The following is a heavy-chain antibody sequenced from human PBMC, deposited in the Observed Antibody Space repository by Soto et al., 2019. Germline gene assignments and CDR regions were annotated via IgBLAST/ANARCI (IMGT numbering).Heavy chain of an antibody. D-gene: IGHD7-27*01. CDR1: GGSISISNW. J-gene: IGHJ4*02. CDR3: ARRTGDYQFDY. Sequence: NPSEPLSLTCPVSGGSISISNWWSWVRQPPGKGLEWIGEIYHSGSTNCDPSLKSRVTISVEKSKNQFSLKLSSVTAADTAVYYCARRTGDYQFDYWGQGTLVTVCS. V-gene: IGHV4-4*02. CDR2: IYHSGST.